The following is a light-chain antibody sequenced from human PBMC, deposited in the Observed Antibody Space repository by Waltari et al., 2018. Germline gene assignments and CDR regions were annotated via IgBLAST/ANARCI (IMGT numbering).Light chain of an antibody. Sequence: EIVLTQSPDTLSLSPGERAPLSCRASQRVSSTYLVWNQQKPGQAPRLLIYGADTRATGIPDRFSGSGSGTDFTLTISRLEPEDFAVYYCQLYDTSHTYTFGQGTKLEIK. CDR2: GAD. J-gene: IGKJ2*01. V-gene: IGKV3-20*01. CDR3: QLYDTSHTYT. CDR1: QRVSSTY.